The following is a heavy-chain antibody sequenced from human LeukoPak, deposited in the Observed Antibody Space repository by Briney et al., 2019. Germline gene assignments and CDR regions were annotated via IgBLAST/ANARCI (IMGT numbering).Heavy chain of an antibody. Sequence: SGTLSLTCTVSGGSISSYYWSWIRQPAGKGLEWIGRIYTSGSTNYNPSLKSRVTMSVDTSKNQFSLKLSSVTAADTAVYYCARGGYDFWSGYWGWYYYYYMDVWGKGTTVTVSS. D-gene: IGHD3-3*01. CDR2: IYTSGST. CDR1: GGSISSYY. J-gene: IGHJ6*03. CDR3: ARGGYDFWSGYWGWYYYYYMDV. V-gene: IGHV4-4*07.